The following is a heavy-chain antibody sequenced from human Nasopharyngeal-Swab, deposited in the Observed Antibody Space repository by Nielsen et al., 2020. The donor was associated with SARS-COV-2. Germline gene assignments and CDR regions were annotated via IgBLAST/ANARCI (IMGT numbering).Heavy chain of an antibody. CDR1: GFTFSSYW. V-gene: IGHV3-7*05. J-gene: IGHJ4*02. D-gene: IGHD3-10*01. Sequence: GESLKISCAASGFTFSSYWMSWVRQAPGKGLEWVANIKQDGSEEYYVDSVKGRFTISRDNAKNSLYLQMNSLRAEDTAVYYCARKILLWFGDGGYYFDYWGQGTLVTVSS. CDR3: ARKILLWFGDGGYYFDY. CDR2: IKQDGSEE.